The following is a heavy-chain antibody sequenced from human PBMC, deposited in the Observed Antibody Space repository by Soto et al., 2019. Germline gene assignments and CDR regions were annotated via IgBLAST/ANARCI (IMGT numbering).Heavy chain of an antibody. CDR1: GFTFSSYG. CDR2: IWHDGSDK. V-gene: IGHV3-33*01. D-gene: IGHD2-2*01. Sequence: QVQLVESGGGVVQPGTSLRLSCAASGFTFSSYGMHWVRQAPGKGLEWVAVIWHDGSDKYYVDSVKGRFTISRDNSKNTLDLQMNSLRAEDTAVYYCVREAIVVSTVPHNWVDSWGQGTLVTVSS. CDR3: VREAIVVSTVPHNWVDS. J-gene: IGHJ5*01.